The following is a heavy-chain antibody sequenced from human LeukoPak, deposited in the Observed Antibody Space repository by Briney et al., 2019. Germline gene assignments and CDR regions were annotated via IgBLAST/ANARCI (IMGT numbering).Heavy chain of an antibody. CDR1: GFSFSTFA. V-gene: IGHV3-30*03. Sequence: GRSLRLSCAASGFSFSTFAMHWVRQAPGKGPEWLAVISYDGREKYYTDSVRGRFTVARDHSQNTLYLEVNSLRVEDTAVYYCTREGMGTTFSAWFDPWGQGTLVTVPS. CDR3: TREGMGTTFSAWFDP. D-gene: IGHD1-7*01. J-gene: IGHJ5*02. CDR2: ISYDGREK.